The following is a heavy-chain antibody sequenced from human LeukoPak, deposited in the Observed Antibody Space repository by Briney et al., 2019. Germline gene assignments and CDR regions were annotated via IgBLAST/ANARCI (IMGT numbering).Heavy chain of an antibody. CDR2: IKRKSDGGTT. V-gene: IGHV3-15*01. Sequence: KPGGSLRLSYAASGFSFSNACMSGVRQAPGKGLEWVGRIKRKSDGGTTDYATPVKGRFTISRDDSKNTLYLQMNSLKTEDTAVYYCTTDYNLCYGDKSWGQGTLLTVSS. D-gene: IGHD4-17*01. CDR3: TTDYNLCYGDKS. CDR1: GFSFSNAC. J-gene: IGHJ5*02.